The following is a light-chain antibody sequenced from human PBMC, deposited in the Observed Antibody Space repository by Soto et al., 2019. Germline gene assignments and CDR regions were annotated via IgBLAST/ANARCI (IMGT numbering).Light chain of an antibody. J-gene: IGKJ1*01. CDR3: HQYNHWLTWT. CDR2: GES. V-gene: IGKV3-15*01. CDR1: QSVSSSY. Sequence: EIVLTQSPGTLSLSPGERATLSCRASQSVSSSYLAWYQQKPGQAPRLLIYGESTRATGIPARFSGSGSGTEFTLTISSLQSEDFAVYYCHQYNHWLTWTFGQGTKVDI.